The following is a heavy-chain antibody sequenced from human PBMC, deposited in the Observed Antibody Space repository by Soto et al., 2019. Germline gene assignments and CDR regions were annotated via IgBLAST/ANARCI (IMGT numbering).Heavy chain of an antibody. CDR2: INHSGST. D-gene: IGHD3-10*01. Sequence: QVQLQQWGAGLLKPSETLSLTCAVYGGSFSGYYWSWIRQPPGQGLEWIGEINHSGSTNYNPSLKSRVTISVDTSKNQFSLKLSSVTAADTAVYYCARVGRLDYYYYYYMDVWGKGTPVTVSS. CDR3: ARVGRLDYYYYYYMDV. J-gene: IGHJ6*03. CDR1: GGSFSGYY. V-gene: IGHV4-34*01.